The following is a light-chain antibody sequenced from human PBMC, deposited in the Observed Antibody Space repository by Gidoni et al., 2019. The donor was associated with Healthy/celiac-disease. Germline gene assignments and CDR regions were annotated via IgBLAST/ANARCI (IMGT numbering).Light chain of an antibody. J-gene: IGKJ1*01. V-gene: IGKV1-39*01. Sequence: DIQMTQSPSSLSASVGDRVTITCRASQSISSYLNWYQQKPGKAPKLLIYAASSLQSGVPSRFSGSGSGTEFTLTISSLQPEDFATYYCQQGYRTPRTVXQGTKVEIK. CDR1: QSISSY. CDR3: QQGYRTPRT. CDR2: AAS.